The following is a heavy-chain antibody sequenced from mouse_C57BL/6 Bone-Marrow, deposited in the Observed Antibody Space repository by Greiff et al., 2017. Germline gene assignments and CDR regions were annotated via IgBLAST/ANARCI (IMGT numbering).Heavy chain of an antibody. Sequence: QVQLQQPGAELVKPGASVKMSCKASGYTFTSYWITWVKQRPGQGLEWIGDIYPGSGSTNYNAQFKSKATLTVDTSSSTAYMQLSSLTSEDSAVXYCASPLRAMDYWGQGTSVTVSS. CDR3: ASPLRAMDY. J-gene: IGHJ4*01. D-gene: IGHD1-2*01. CDR2: IYPGSGST. CDR1: GYTFTSYW. V-gene: IGHV1-55*01.